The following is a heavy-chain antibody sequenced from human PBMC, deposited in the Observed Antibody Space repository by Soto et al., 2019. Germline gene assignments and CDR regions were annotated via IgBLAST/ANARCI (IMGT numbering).Heavy chain of an antibody. D-gene: IGHD2-8*01. CDR3: ARNNLGYCTNGVCYGAFDI. J-gene: IGHJ3*02. CDR1: GGSLSSYY. Sequence: LSLTCTVSGGSLSSYYWSWIRQPAGKGLEWIGRIYTSGSTNYNPSLKSRVTISVDTSKNQFSLKLSSVTAADTAVYYCARNNLGYCTNGVCYGAFDIWGQGTMVTVSS. V-gene: IGHV4-4*07. CDR2: IYTSGST.